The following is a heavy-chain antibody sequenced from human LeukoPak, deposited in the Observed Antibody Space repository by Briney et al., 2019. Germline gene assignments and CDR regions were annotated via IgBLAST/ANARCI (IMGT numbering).Heavy chain of an antibody. Sequence: PGGSLRLSCAASGFTVSSNYMSWVRQAPGKGLEWDSVIYSGGSTYYADSVKGRFTISRDNSKNTLYLQMNSLRAEDTAVYYCARENRAYYYYYMDVWGKGTTVTVSS. CDR1: GFTVSSNY. J-gene: IGHJ6*03. CDR2: IYSGGST. V-gene: IGHV3-53*01. D-gene: IGHD1-14*01. CDR3: ARENRAYYYYYMDV.